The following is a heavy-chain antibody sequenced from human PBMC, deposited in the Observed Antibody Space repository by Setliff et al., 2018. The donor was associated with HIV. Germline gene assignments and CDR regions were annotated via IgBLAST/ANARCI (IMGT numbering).Heavy chain of an antibody. CDR1: GFSFDDYG. J-gene: IGHJ6*02. Sequence: GGSLRLSCAASGFSFDDYGMSWVRQAPGKGLEWVAGINWNGGSTGYADSVKGRFTISRDNAKNSLYLQMNSLRAEDTALYYCARDPGMATTYGGDYYYYGLDVWGQGTTVTVSS. D-gene: IGHD5-12*01. CDR3: ARDPGMATTYGGDYYYYGLDV. CDR2: INWNGGST. V-gene: IGHV3-20*04.